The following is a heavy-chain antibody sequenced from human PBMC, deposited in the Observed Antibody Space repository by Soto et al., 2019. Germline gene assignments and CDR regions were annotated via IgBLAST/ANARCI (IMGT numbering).Heavy chain of an antibody. D-gene: IGHD3-22*01. Sequence: GGSLRLSCTASGFTFGDYAMSWFRQAPGKGLEWVGFIRSKAYGGTTEYAASVKGRFTISRDDSKSIAYLQMNSLKTEDTAVYYCTRDLDITMIVAVTRGGGMDVWGQGTTVTVSS. CDR1: GFTFGDYA. V-gene: IGHV3-49*03. J-gene: IGHJ6*02. CDR3: TRDLDITMIVAVTRGGGMDV. CDR2: IRSKAYGGTT.